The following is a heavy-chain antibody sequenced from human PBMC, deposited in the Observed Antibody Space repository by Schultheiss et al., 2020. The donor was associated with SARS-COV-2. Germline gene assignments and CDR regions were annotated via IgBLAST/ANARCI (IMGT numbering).Heavy chain of an antibody. V-gene: IGHV3-15*01. Sequence: GGSLRLSCAASGFTFSKAWMSWVRQAPGKGLEWVGRIKSKTDGGTTDYAAPVKGRFTISRDDSKNTLYLQMNSLKTEDTAVYYCTTDFWSGYYSIFHYYYGMDVWFQGTTVTVSS. D-gene: IGHD3-3*01. CDR1: GFTFSKAW. CDR2: IKSKTDGGTT. CDR3: TTDFWSGYYSIFHYYYGMDV. J-gene: IGHJ6*02.